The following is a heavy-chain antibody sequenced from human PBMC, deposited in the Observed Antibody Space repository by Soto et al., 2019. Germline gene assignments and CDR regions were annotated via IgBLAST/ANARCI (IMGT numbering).Heavy chain of an antibody. CDR3: ARVVVTITPDDAFDI. CDR2: IYYSGST. Sequence: QVQLQESGPGLVKPSQTLSLTCTVSGGSISSGGYYWSWIRQHPGKGLEWIGYIYYSGSTYYNPSLKRRVTMSVDTSKNQFSLKLSSVTAADTAVYYCARVVVTITPDDAFDIWGQGTMVTVSS. CDR1: GGSISSGGYY. D-gene: IGHD5-12*01. J-gene: IGHJ3*02. V-gene: IGHV4-31*03.